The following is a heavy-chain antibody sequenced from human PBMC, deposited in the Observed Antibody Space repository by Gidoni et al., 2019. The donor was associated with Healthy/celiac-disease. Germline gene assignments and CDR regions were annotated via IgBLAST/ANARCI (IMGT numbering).Heavy chain of an antibody. J-gene: IGHJ4*02. CDR2: INHSGST. CDR3: ALGMGFDY. V-gene: IGHV4-34*01. CDR1: GGSFSGHY. Sequence: QVQLQQWGAGLLKPSETLSLTYAVYGGSFSGHYWSWIRQPPGKGLEWIGEINHSGSTNYNPSLKSRVTISVDTSKNQFSLKLSSVTAADTAVYYCALGMGFDYWGQGTLVTVSS. D-gene: IGHD7-27*01.